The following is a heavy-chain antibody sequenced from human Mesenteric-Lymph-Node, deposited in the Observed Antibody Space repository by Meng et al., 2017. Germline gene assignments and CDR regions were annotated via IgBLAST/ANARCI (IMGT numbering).Heavy chain of an antibody. V-gene: IGHV4-34*01. D-gene: IGHD5-12*01. J-gene: IGHJ4*02. CDR1: GGSFSGYY. CDR2: INHSGST. Sequence: SETLSLTCAVYGGSFSGYYWSWIRQPPGKGLEWIGEINHSGSTNYNPSLKSRVTISVDTSKNQFSLKLSSVTAADTAVYYCARGSRGYSYGWGQGTLVTVSS. CDR3: ARGSRGYSYG.